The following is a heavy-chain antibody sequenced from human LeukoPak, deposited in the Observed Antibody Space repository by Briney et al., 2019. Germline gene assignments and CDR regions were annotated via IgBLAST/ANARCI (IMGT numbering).Heavy chain of an antibody. Sequence: MTSETLSLICSVSGDSMSGYYWSWIRQPPGKGLEWIGYMFYSGTTSYDPSLKSRITMSVDTSRNHFSLKLYSVTAADTAVYYCARHDNYPGFGRGFDPWGQGFLVTVTS. V-gene: IGHV4-59*08. CDR2: MFYSGTT. J-gene: IGHJ5*02. D-gene: IGHD3-10*01. CDR3: ARHDNYPGFGRGFDP. CDR1: GDSMSGYY.